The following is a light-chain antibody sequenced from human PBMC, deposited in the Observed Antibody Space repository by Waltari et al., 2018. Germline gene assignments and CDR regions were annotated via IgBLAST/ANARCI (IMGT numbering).Light chain of an antibody. Sequence: ETVLTQSPATLSLSPGARATLSCRASQNIGNDLAWYQQRPGQALRLLIYDASTRATGSPARFSGSGSGTDFTLTISSLEPEDVAAYFCQQRNNWPPFTFGPGTILDIK. J-gene: IGKJ3*01. CDR2: DAS. V-gene: IGKV3-11*01. CDR1: QNIGND. CDR3: QQRNNWPPFT.